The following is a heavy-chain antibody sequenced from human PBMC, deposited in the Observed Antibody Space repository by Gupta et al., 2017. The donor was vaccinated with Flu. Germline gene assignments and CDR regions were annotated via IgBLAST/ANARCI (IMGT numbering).Heavy chain of an antibody. Sequence: EVQLVASGGGLVQPGGSLRLPCAASGFTFSDHDVSWVRQPPGKGLEWVSFISSSGVLYYTDSVKGRFTISRDNAKNSVYLQMDSLRAEDTAFYYCARGHWDSWGQGTLVTVSS. CDR2: ISSSGVL. CDR3: ARGHWDS. V-gene: IGHV3-48*03. CDR1: GFTFSDHD. J-gene: IGHJ4*02.